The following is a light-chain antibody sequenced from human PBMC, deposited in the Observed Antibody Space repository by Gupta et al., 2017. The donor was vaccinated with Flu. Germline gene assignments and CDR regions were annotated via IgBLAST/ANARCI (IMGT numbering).Light chain of an antibody. V-gene: IGLV2-11*01. Sequence: QAALTQPRSVSGSPGQSVTISCTGTSSDIGTYHYVSWYQHHPGNAPKLIIYDVFKRPSGVPARFSASKSDNTASLTVSGLQPEDEADYYCYSYAGNYVWVFGGGTKLTVL. J-gene: IGLJ3*02. CDR2: DVF. CDR1: SSDIGTYHY. CDR3: YSYAGNYVWV.